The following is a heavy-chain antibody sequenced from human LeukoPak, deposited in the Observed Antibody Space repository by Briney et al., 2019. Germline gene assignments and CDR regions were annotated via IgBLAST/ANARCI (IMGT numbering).Heavy chain of an antibody. J-gene: IGHJ6*03. CDR2: ISSSGSTI. CDR1: GFTFSSYE. D-gene: IGHD6-6*01. Sequence: PGGSLRLSCAASGFTFSSYEMNWVRQAPGKGLEWVSYISSSGSTIYYADSVKGRFTISRDNAKNSLYLQMNSLRAEGTAVYYCARLDYYYYYMDVWGKGTTVTVSS. CDR3: ARLDYYYYYMDV. V-gene: IGHV3-48*03.